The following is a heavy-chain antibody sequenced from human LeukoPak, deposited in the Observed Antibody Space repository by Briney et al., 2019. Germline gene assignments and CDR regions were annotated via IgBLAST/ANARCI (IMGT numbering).Heavy chain of an antibody. D-gene: IGHD2-15*01. V-gene: IGHV1-69*04. Sequence: SVKVSCKASGGTFSSYAISWVRQAPGQGLEWMGRIIPILGIANYAQKFQGRVTITADKSTSTAYMELSSLRPEDTAVYYCARDPRHCSGGSCYLDYWGQGTLVTVSS. J-gene: IGHJ4*02. CDR2: IIPILGIA. CDR1: GGTFSSYA. CDR3: ARDPRHCSGGSCYLDY.